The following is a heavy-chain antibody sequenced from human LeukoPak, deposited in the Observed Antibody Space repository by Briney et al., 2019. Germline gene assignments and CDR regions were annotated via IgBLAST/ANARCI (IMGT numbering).Heavy chain of an antibody. CDR1: GFTFSSYE. Sequence: GGSLRLSCAASGFTFSSYEMNWVRQAPGKGLEWVSYISSSGSTIYYADSVKGRFTISRDNAKNSLYLQTNSLRAEDTAVYYCARVTDSGYDSGNFDYWGQGTLVTVSS. CDR2: ISSSGSTI. J-gene: IGHJ4*02. D-gene: IGHD5-12*01. V-gene: IGHV3-48*03. CDR3: ARVTDSGYDSGNFDY.